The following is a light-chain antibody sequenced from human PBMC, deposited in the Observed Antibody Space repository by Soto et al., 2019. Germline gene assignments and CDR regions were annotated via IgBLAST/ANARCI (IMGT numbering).Light chain of an antibody. CDR2: KAS. CDR1: QSINSW. V-gene: IGKV1-5*03. CDR3: QQYGGSPWT. J-gene: IGKJ1*01. Sequence: DIQMTQSPSTLSASVGDRVTITCRASQSINSWLAWYQQKPGTAPNLLIYKASNLESGVPSRFSSSGSGTDFTLTISSLQPDDFATYYCQQYGGSPWTFGQGTKVEIK.